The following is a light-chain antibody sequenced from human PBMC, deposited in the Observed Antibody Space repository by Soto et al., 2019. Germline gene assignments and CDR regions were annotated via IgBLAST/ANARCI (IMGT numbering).Light chain of an antibody. CDR2: GAS. V-gene: IGKV3-20*01. Sequence: EIVLTQPPGTLSLSPGERATLSCSASQSVSSSYLAWYQQKPGQAPRLLIYGASSRATGIPDRFSGSGSGTDFTLTISRLEPEDFAVYYCQQYGSSPWTFGQGTKVDIK. CDR1: QSVSSSY. CDR3: QQYGSSPWT. J-gene: IGKJ1*01.